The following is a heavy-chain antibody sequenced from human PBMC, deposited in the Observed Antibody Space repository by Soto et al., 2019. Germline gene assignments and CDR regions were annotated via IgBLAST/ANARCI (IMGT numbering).Heavy chain of an antibody. Sequence: QVQLQESGPGLVKPSQTLSLTCTVSGGSISSGDYYWSWIRQPPGKGLEWIGYIYYSGSTYYNPSLKSRVTISVDTSKNQCSLKMSSVTAADTAVYYCARVQGGGGAMVHNYWGQGTLVTVSS. CDR3: ARVQGGGGAMVHNY. J-gene: IGHJ4*02. V-gene: IGHV4-30-4*01. D-gene: IGHD5-18*01. CDR1: GGSISSGDYY. CDR2: IYYSGST.